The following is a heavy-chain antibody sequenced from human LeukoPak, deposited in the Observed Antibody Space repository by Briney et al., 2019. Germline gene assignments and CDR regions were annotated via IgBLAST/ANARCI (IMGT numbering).Heavy chain of an antibody. V-gene: IGHV3-33*06. J-gene: IGHJ4*02. CDR3: EKGLAAYFDY. CDR2: VWYDGSNK. Sequence: GGSLRLSCAASGFTLCGYGMHWVRQAPGKGLGWVAVVWYDGSNKYYADSVKGRFTIFRDNSKNTLYLQMNSLRAEDTAVYYCEKGLAAYFDYWGQGTLVTVSS. D-gene: IGHD6-25*01. CDR1: GFTLCGYG.